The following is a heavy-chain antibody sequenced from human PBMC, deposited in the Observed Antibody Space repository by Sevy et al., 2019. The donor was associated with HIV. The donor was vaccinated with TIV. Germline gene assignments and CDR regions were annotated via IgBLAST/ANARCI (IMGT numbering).Heavy chain of an antibody. V-gene: IGHV1-69*13. CDR2: IIPIFGTA. CDR3: AREASGELRYYGMDV. Sequence: ASVKVSCKASGGTFSSYAISWVRQAPGQGLEWMGGIIPIFGTANYGKKFQGRVTSTADESTSTAYMELSSLRSEDTAVYYCAREASGELRYYGMDVWGQGTTVTVSS. J-gene: IGHJ6*02. CDR1: GGTFSSYA. D-gene: IGHD1-26*01.